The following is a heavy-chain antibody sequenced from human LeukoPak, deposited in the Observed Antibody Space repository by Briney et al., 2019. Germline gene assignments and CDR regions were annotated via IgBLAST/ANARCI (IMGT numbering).Heavy chain of an antibody. D-gene: IGHD1-14*01. J-gene: IGHJ4*02. V-gene: IGHV3-48*03. CDR3: AKATGYLL. CDR1: GFTLSNYE. Sequence: GGSLRLSCAASGFTLSNYEMNWVRQAPGKGLEWLLYISSGDIIYYADSVKGRFTISRDDSENTLYLQMNSLRAEDTAVYYCAKATGYLLWGQGTLVTVSS. CDR2: ISSGDII.